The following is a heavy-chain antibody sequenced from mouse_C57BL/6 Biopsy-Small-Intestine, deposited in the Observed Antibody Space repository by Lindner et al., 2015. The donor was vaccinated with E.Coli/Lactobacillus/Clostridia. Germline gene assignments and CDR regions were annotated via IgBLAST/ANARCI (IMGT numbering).Heavy chain of an antibody. CDR3: ARRWSYAMDY. D-gene: IGHD2-3*01. V-gene: IGHV1-9*01. CDR1: GYTLTGYW. Sequence: QLQESGAELMKPGASVKLSCKATGYTLTGYWIEWVKQRPGHGLEWIGEILPGSDSTNYNEKFKGKATFTADTSSNTAHMQLNSLTTEDSAIYYCARRWSYAMDYWGQGTSVTVSS. CDR2: ILPGSDST. J-gene: IGHJ4*01.